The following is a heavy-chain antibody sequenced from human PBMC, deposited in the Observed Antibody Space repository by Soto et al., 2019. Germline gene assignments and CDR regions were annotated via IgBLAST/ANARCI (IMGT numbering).Heavy chain of an antibody. V-gene: IGHV4-34*01. CDR2: INHSGST. D-gene: IGHD1-26*01. CDR1: GGSFSGYY. Sequence: SETPSLTCAVYGGSFSGYYWSCILQPPGKGLEWIGEINHSGSTNYNPSLKSRVTISVDTSKNQFSLKLSSVTAADTAVYYCAATGSYWFDPWGQGTLVTVSS. CDR3: AATGSYWFDP. J-gene: IGHJ5*02.